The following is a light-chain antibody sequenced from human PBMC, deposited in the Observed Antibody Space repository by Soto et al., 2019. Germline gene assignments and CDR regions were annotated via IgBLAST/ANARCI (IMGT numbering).Light chain of an antibody. J-gene: IGKJ1*01. CDR1: QSISSW. CDR2: DAS. Sequence: DIQMTQSPSTLSASLGDKVTITCRATQSISSWLAWYQHKPGEAPKLLIYDASDLETGVPLRFSGRGSETEFTLTINGLQPDDFAAYYCQQYNSFPRTFGQGTKVDIK. CDR3: QQYNSFPRT. V-gene: IGKV1-5*01.